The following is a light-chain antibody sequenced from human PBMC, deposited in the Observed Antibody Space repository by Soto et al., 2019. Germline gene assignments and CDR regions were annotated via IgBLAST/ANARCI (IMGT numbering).Light chain of an antibody. J-gene: IGKJ5*01. CDR3: QQRNVWPPIT. CDR1: QSIRTS. V-gene: IGKV3-11*01. Sequence: EVVLTQSPATLSLSPGERATLSCRAGQSIRTSLAWYQQKPGQAPRLVIFDASNRANGVPARFGGSGSGTDFTLTINSLEPEDFAVYYCQQRNVWPPITFGQRTRLEIK. CDR2: DAS.